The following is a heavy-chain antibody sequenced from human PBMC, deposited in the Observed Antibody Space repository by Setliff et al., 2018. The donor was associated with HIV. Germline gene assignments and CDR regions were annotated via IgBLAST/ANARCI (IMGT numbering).Heavy chain of an antibody. D-gene: IGHD3-22*01. J-gene: IGHJ6*03. CDR2: IYTSGST. CDR1: GDSISTYC. CDR3: AREFEYYDSRGFRYYYMDV. V-gene: IGHV4-4*09. Sequence: PSETLSLTCTVSGDSISTYCWIWIRQPPGKGLEWIGNIYTSGSTNYNPSLKSRVTISVDTSKNQFSLKLSSVTAADTAVYYCAREFEYYDSRGFRYYYMDVSGKGTAVTVS.